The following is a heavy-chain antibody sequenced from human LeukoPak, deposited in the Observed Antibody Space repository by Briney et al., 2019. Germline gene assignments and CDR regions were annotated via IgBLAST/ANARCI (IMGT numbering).Heavy chain of an antibody. CDR1: GFTFDDYA. J-gene: IGHJ4*02. CDR3: AKGGEAGYYFDY. CDR2: ISWNSGSI. V-gene: IGHV3-9*03. Sequence: GGSLRLSCAASGFTFDDYAMHWVRQAPGKGLEWVSGISWNSGSIGYADSVKGRFTISRDNAKDSLYLQMNSLRAEDMALYYCAKGGEAGYYFDYWGQGTLVTVSS. D-gene: IGHD6-19*01.